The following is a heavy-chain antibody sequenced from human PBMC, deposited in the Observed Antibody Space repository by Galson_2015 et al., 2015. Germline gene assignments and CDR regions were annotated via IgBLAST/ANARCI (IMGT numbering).Heavy chain of an antibody. Sequence: SLRLSCAASGFTFSSYWMHWVRQAPGKGLVWVSRINSDGSSTSYADSVKGRFTISRDNAKNTLYLQMNSLRAGDTAVYYCARHHCSGGSCYPGDAFDIWGQGTMVTVSS. CDR2: INSDGSST. D-gene: IGHD2-15*01. J-gene: IGHJ3*02. CDR3: ARHHCSGGSCYPGDAFDI. V-gene: IGHV3-74*01. CDR1: GFTFSSYW.